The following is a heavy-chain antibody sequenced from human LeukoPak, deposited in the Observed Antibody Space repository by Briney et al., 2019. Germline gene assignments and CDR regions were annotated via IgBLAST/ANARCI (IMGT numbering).Heavy chain of an antibody. CDR2: INHSGST. V-gene: IGHV4-34*01. D-gene: IGHD6-13*01. Sequence: SETLSLTCAIYGGSFSGYYWSWLRQPPGKGLEWIGEINHSGSTNYNQYNKSRVTISVDTSKNQSSLNLTSVTAADTAVYYCARLYIGGYSRSTNYNWFDPWGQGTLVTVSS. CDR3: ARLYIGGYSRSTNYNWFDP. CDR1: GGSFSGYY. J-gene: IGHJ5*02.